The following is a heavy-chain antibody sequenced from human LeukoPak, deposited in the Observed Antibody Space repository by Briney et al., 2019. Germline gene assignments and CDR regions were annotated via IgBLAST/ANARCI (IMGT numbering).Heavy chain of an antibody. J-gene: IGHJ4*02. Sequence: ASVTVSFKGSGYTFTSYGISWVGQAPGQGGEWMGWISAYNGNANYAQKLQGRVTMTTDTSTSTAYMELRSLRSDDTAVYYCARDNHYGSGKPGDYWGQGTLVTVSS. D-gene: IGHD3-10*01. V-gene: IGHV1-18*01. CDR3: ARDNHYGSGKPGDY. CDR1: GYTFTSYG. CDR2: ISAYNGNA.